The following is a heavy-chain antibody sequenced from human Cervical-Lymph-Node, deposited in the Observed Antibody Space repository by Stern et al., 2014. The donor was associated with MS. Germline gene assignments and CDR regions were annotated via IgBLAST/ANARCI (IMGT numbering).Heavy chain of an antibody. CDR1: GYTFIRYY. J-gene: IGHJ6*02. CDR2: VNANGGSA. CDR3: ATLYDSSGNYGMEV. D-gene: IGHD5/OR15-5a*01. V-gene: IGHV1-46*01. Sequence: QVQLVQSGAQVKKPGASVKVSCKGSGYTFIRYYIHWVRQAPGKGLEWMGIVNANGGSARYAQKFQGRVTMASDTSTSTVSMELSSLRSEDAAVYYCATLYDSSGNYGMEVWGQGTTVIVSS.